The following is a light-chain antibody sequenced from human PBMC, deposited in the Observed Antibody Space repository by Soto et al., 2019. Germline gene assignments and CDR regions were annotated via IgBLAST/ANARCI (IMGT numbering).Light chain of an antibody. V-gene: IGLV1-40*01. J-gene: IGLJ2*01. CDR2: GNS. Sequence: QSVLTQPPSVSGAPGQRVTISCTGSSSNIGAGYNLHWYRQLPGTAPKLLIYGNSNRPSGVPDRFSGSKSGTSASLAITGLKAEDEADYYCQSYDSSLSGVVFGGGTKVTVL. CDR1: SSNIGAGYN. CDR3: QSYDSSLSGVV.